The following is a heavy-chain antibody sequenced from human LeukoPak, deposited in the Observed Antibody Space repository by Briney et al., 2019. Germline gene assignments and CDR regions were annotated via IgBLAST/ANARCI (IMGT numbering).Heavy chain of an antibody. J-gene: IGHJ4*02. CDR3: AREQEWLSLDY. CDR2: INPSGGST. CDR1: GYTFTSYY. Sequence: ASVKVSCKASGYTFTSYYMHWVRPAPGQGLEWMGIINPSGGSTSYAQKFQGRVTMTRDMSTSTVYMELSSLRSEDTAVYYCAREQEWLSLDYWGQGTLVTVSS. V-gene: IGHV1-46*01. D-gene: IGHD3-3*01.